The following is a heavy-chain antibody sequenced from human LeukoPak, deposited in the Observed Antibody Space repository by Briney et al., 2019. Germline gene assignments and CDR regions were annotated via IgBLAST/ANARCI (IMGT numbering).Heavy chain of an antibody. D-gene: IGHD2-2*01. J-gene: IGHJ4*02. Sequence: ASVKVSCKASGGTFSSYAISWVRQAPGQGLEWMGWISAYNGKTNYAQKLQGRVTMTTDTSTSTAYMELRSLRSDDTAVYYCARGDWDSSTSCFDYWGQGTLVTVSS. V-gene: IGHV1-18*01. CDR3: ARGDWDSSTSCFDY. CDR2: ISAYNGKT. CDR1: GGTFSSYA.